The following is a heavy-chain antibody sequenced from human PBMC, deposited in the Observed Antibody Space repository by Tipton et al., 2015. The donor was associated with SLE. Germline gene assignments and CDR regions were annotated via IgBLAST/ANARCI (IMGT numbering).Heavy chain of an antibody. J-gene: IGHJ3*02. V-gene: IGHV4-4*08. CDR2: IYTSGST. Sequence: TLSLTCTVSRGSISSYYWSWIRQPPGKGLEWIGYIYTSGSTNYNPTPKSRVTISVDTSKNQFSLKLSSVTAADTAVYYCARDRYGSGSYDAFDIWGQGTMVTVSS. D-gene: IGHD3-10*01. CDR3: ARDRYGSGSYDAFDI. CDR1: RGSISSYY.